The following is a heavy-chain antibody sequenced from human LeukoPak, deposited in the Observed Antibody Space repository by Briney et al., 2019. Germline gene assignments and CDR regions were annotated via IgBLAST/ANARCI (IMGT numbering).Heavy chain of an antibody. Sequence: GRSLRLSCAASGFTFSSYEMNWVPQAPGKGLEWVSYISSSGSTIYYADSVKGRFTISRDNAKNSLYLQMNSLRAEDTAVYYCATDPPSGAGRDYWGQGTLVTVSS. CDR2: ISSSGSTI. CDR3: ATDPPSGAGRDY. J-gene: IGHJ4*02. CDR1: GFTFSSYE. V-gene: IGHV3-48*03. D-gene: IGHD6-19*01.